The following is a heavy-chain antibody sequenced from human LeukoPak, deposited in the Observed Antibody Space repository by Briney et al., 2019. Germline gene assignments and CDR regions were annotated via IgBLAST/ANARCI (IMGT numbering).Heavy chain of an antibody. V-gene: IGHV1-8*02. D-gene: IGHD6-13*01. CDR3: ARVLWAAGHYYYYYMDV. CDR2: MNPNSGNT. CDR1: GYTFTSYD. J-gene: IGHJ6*03. Sequence: GASVKVSCKASGYTFTSYDINWVRQATGQGLEWMGWMNPNSGNTGYAQKFQGRVTMTTDTSTSTAYMELRSLRSDDTAVYYCARVLWAAGHYYYYYMDVWGKGTTVTVSS.